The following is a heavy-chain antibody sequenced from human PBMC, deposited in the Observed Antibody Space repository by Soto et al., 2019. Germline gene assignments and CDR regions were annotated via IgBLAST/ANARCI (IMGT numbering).Heavy chain of an antibody. CDR2: FFYGGTS. CDR3: ARISAYSSGWYTYYFDY. CDR1: GGSTSSYY. J-gene: IGHJ4*01. D-gene: IGHD6-13*01. V-gene: IGHV4-59*01. Sequence: SETLSLTCTVSGGSTSSYYWGWIRQPPGKALEWIGYFFYGGTSNYNPSLRSRVTISGDTAENQLSLRLTSVTAADTSVYYCARISAYSSGWYTYYFDYWGHGILVTVSS.